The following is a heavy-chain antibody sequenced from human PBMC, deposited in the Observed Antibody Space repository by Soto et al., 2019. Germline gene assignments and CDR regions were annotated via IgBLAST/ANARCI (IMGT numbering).Heavy chain of an antibody. Sequence: QVQLQESGPGLVKPSQTLSLTCTVSGGSISSGGYYWSWIRQHPGKGLEWIGYIYYSGSTYNNPSLKSRLTISVDTSKNRFSLKLSSVTAADTAVYYCARAKAGGYYDYYFDYWGQGTLVTVSS. D-gene: IGHD3-22*01. CDR3: ARAKAGGYYDYYFDY. V-gene: IGHV4-31*03. CDR2: IYYSGST. J-gene: IGHJ4*02. CDR1: GGSISSGGYY.